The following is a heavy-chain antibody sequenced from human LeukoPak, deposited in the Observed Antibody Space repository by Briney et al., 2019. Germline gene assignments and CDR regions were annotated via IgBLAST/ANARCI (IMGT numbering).Heavy chain of an antibody. CDR2: MNPNSGNT. CDR1: GYTFTSYY. Sequence: ASVKVSCKASGYTFTSYYMHWVRQATGQGLEWMGWMNPNSGNTGYAQKFQGRVTMTRNTSISTAYMELSSLRSEDTAVYYCARRRIAAARFDYWGQGTLVTVSS. CDR3: ARRRIAAARFDY. V-gene: IGHV1-8*02. J-gene: IGHJ4*02. D-gene: IGHD6-13*01.